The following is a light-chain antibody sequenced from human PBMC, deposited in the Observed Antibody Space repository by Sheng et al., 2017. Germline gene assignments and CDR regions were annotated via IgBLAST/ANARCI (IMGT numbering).Light chain of an antibody. V-gene: IGKV1-5*03. CDR1: QTISDF. J-gene: IGKJ2*01. CDR3: QQFHSYPYT. CDR2: KAS. Sequence: DIQMTQSPSTLSASVGDRVTITCRASQTISDFLAWYQQKPGRAPNLLVYKASTLETGVPSRFSGSGSATKFTLTISSLQPDDIGTYYCQQFHSYPYTFGQGTKVEIK.